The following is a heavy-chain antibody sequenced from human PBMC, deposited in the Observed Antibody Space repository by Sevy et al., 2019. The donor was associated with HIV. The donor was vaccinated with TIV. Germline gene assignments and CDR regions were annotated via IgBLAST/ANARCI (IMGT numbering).Heavy chain of an antibody. J-gene: IGHJ4*02. CDR2: IRQDGSEN. V-gene: IGHV3-7*03. D-gene: IGHD6-13*01. Sequence: GGSLRLSCAASEFTFSGYWMNWVRQAPGKGLEWVANIRQDGSENYYVDSVKGRFTISRDNAKNSLFLQMNSLRADDTAVYYCVREYVGGTAAAGGAFDYWGQGTLVTVSS. CDR3: VREYVGGTAAAGGAFDY. CDR1: EFTFSGYW.